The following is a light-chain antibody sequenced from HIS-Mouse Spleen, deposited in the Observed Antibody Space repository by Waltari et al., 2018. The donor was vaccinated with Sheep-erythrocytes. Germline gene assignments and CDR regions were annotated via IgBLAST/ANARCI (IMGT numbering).Light chain of an antibody. CDR2: DVS. CDR3: CSYAGSYTYV. Sequence: QSALTQPRSVSGSPGQSVTISCTGTSSDVGGYNYVSWYQQHPGKAPNIIIYDVSKRPSGVPDRFSGSKSGNTASLTISGLQAEDEADYYCCSYAGSYTYVFGTGTKVTVL. J-gene: IGLJ1*01. V-gene: IGLV2-11*01. CDR1: SSDVGGYNY.